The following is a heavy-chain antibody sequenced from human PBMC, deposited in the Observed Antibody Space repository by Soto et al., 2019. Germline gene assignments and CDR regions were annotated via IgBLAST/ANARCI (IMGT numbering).Heavy chain of an antibody. CDR3: ARDAVRWGPGGYLDY. V-gene: IGHV4-31*03. J-gene: IGHJ4*02. CDR1: GDSISGGGYY. D-gene: IGHD3-16*01. CDR2: IYYTGSS. Sequence: QVQLLESGPGLVKPSQTLSLTCTVSGDSISGGGYYWSWIRQHPGQGLEWIGHIYYTGSSYYNPSPQSRVAISLETSKNQFSLRLSSVTAADTAVYYCARDAVRWGPGGYLDYWGQGTLVTVSS.